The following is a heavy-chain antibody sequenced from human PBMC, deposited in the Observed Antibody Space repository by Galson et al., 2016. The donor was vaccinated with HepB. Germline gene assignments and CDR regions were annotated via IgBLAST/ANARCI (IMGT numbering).Heavy chain of an antibody. CDR2: INAGNGHT. Sequence: SVKVSCKASGYTFTSYGISWVRQAPGQGLEWVGWINAGNGHTNYAQNLQGRVTVTMDTSATTAYMELRSLTSDDTAVYYCARDIAYNVDYWGQGTLVTVSS. D-gene: IGHD1-1*01. CDR1: GYTFTSYG. J-gene: IGHJ4*02. V-gene: IGHV1-18*01. CDR3: ARDIAYNVDY.